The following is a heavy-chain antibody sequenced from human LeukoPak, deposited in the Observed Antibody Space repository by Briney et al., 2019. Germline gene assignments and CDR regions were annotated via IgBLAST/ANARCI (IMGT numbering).Heavy chain of an antibody. CDR3: ASGDPRYFDWLLPIDY. CDR2: ISSSSSYI. V-gene: IGHV3-21*01. CDR1: GFTFSSYS. D-gene: IGHD3-9*01. Sequence: PGGSLRLSCAASGFTFSSYSMNWVRQAPGKGLEWVSSISSSSSYIYYADSVKGRFTISRDNAKNSLYLQMNSLRAEDTAVYYCASGDPRYFDWLLPIDYWGQGTLVTVSS. J-gene: IGHJ4*02.